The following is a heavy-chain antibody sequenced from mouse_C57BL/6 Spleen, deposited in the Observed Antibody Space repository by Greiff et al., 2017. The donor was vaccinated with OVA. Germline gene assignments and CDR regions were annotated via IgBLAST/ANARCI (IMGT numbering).Heavy chain of an antibody. D-gene: IGHD1-1*01. CDR3: ARRLDYGSRWFAY. CDR2: INPSTGGT. V-gene: IGHV1-42*01. Sequence: EVQLQQSGPELVKPGASVKISCKASGYSFTGYYMNWVKQSPEKSLEWIGEINPSTGGTTYNQKFKAKATLTVDKSSSTAYMQLKSLTSEDSAVYYCARRLDYGSRWFAYWGQGTLVTVSA. CDR1: GYSFTGYY. J-gene: IGHJ3*01.